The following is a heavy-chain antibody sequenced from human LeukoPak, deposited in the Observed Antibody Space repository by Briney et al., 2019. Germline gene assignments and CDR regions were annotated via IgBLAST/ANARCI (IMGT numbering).Heavy chain of an antibody. Sequence: SVKVSCKAPGDTFGSYAISWVRQAHGQGLEWMGKTIPILGIAKYAQKFQGRLTITADTSTSTAYMQLTNLRSDDTAVYYCASQFLLPFDYWGRGTLVTVSS. D-gene: IGHD3-22*01. CDR1: GDTFGSYA. CDR2: TIPILGIA. V-gene: IGHV1-69*04. J-gene: IGHJ4*02. CDR3: ASQFLLPFDY.